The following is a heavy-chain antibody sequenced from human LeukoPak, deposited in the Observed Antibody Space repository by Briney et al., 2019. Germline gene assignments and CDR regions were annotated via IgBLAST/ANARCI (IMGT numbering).Heavy chain of an antibody. CDR2: IKQDGSEK. J-gene: IGHJ4*02. V-gene: IGHV3-7*04. D-gene: IGHD1-7*01. CDR3: ARGDNWNYAPADY. CDR1: GFTFSSYW. Sequence: GGSLRLSCAASGFTFSSYWMSWVRQAPGKGLEWVANIKQDGSEKYYVDSVKGRFTISRDNAKNSLYLQMNSLGAEDTAVYYCARGDNWNYAPADYWGQGTLVTVSS.